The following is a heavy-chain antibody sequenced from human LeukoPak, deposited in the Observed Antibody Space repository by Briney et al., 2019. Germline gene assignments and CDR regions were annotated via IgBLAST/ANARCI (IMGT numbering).Heavy chain of an antibody. CDR2: IKQDGSEK. D-gene: IGHD4-17*01. CDR1: EFTFNNYW. J-gene: IGHJ4*02. Sequence: PGGSLRLSCAASEFTFNNYWMSWVRQAPGKGVEWVANIKQDGSEKYYVDSVKGRFTISRDNAKNSLYLQMNSLRAEDTAVYYCAREIHGDYGSFDYWGQGTLVTVSS. CDR3: AREIHGDYGSFDY. V-gene: IGHV3-7*01.